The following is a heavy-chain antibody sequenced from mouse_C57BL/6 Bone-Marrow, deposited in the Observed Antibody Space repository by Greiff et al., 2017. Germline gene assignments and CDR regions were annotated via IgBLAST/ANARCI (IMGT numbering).Heavy chain of an antibody. Sequence: VQLQQSGPELVKPGASVKISCKASGYTFTDYYMNWVKQSHGKSLEWIGDINPNNGGTSYNQKFKGKATLTVDKSSSTAYMELRSLTSEDSAVYYCARWCPWYFDVWGTGTTVTVSS. CDR2: INPNNGGT. J-gene: IGHJ1*03. CDR1: GYTFTDYY. V-gene: IGHV1-26*01. D-gene: IGHD1-1*02. CDR3: ARWCPWYFDV.